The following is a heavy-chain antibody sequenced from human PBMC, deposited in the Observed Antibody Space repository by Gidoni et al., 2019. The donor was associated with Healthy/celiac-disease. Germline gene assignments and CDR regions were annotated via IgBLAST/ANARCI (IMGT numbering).Heavy chain of an antibody. D-gene: IGHD1-26*01. Sequence: EVQLVQSGAEVKKPGESLKISWKGSGYSFTRYWLGWVRQMPGKGLAWMGLRYPGDADTRDSPSFQGQVTISADKSISTAYLQWSSLKASDTAMYYCARHSPPSGSYSHFAFDIWGQGTMVTVSS. CDR1: GYSFTRYW. V-gene: IGHV5-51*01. CDR2: RYPGDADT. J-gene: IGHJ3*02. CDR3: ARHSPPSGSYSHFAFDI.